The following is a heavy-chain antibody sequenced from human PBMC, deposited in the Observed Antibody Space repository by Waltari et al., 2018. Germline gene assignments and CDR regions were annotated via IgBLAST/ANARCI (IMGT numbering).Heavy chain of an antibody. J-gene: IGHJ6*03. CDR2: IYPGDSDT. D-gene: IGHD1-26*01. CDR1: GYSFTSYW. CDR3: ARHGWYSGHDGDYFYMDV. Sequence: EVQLVQSGAEGKKAGESLRISCEGAGYSFTSYWIGWVRQMPGKGLEWMGFIYPGDSDTRYSPSFQGQVTISADKSLRTAYLQWTSLKASDSAMYYCARHGWYSGHDGDYFYMDVWGMGTTVTVSS. V-gene: IGHV5-51*01.